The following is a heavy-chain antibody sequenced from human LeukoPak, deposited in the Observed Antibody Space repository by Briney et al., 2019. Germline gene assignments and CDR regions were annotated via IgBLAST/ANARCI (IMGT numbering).Heavy chain of an antibody. V-gene: IGHV3-23*01. CDR1: GFTFSSYA. Sequence: GGSLRLSCAASGFTFSSYAMSWVRQASGKGPEWVSGISGSGGSTYYADSVKGRFTISRDNSKNTLYLQMSSLRAEDTAVYYCASYIAAAGRGFDYWGQGTLVTVSS. J-gene: IGHJ4*02. CDR3: ASYIAAAGRGFDY. CDR2: ISGSGGST. D-gene: IGHD6-13*01.